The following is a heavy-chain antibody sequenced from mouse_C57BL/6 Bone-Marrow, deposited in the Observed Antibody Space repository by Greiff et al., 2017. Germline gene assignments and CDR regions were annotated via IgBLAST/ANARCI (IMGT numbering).Heavy chain of an antibody. CDR2: IYPTSGRT. Sequence: QVQLQQPGAELVKPGASVKMSCKASGYTFTSYWITWVKQRPGQGLAWIGDIYPTSGRTNYNEKFKSKAILTVDTSSNTAYMQLSSLTSEDSAVLYCARSGPRGRSFDYWGQGTTLTVSS. CDR3: ARSGPRGRSFDY. CDR1: GYTFTSYW. J-gene: IGHJ2*01. V-gene: IGHV1-55*01. D-gene: IGHD3-1*01.